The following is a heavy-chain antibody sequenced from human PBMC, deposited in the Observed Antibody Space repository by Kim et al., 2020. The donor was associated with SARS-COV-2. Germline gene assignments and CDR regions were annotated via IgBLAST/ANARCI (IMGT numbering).Heavy chain of an antibody. CDR1: GYTLIELS. CDR2: FDPEDGET. D-gene: IGHD6-19*01. Sequence: ASVKVSCKVSGYTLIELSMHWVRQAPGKGLEWMGGFDPEDGETIYAQKFQGRVTMTEDTSTDTAYMELSSLRSEDTAVYYCATTRPHPYRTVAGTNWFDPWGQGTLVTVSS. V-gene: IGHV1-24*01. J-gene: IGHJ5*02. CDR3: ATTRPHPYRTVAGTNWFDP.